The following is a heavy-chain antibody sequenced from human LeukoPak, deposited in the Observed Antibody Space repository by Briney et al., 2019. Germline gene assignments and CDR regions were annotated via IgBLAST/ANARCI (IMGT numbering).Heavy chain of an antibody. D-gene: IGHD2-21*02. V-gene: IGHV3-48*03. CDR3: ARERSQCGGDCHDL. Sequence: GGSLRLSCAASGFTFGSYEMNWVRQAPGKGLEWVSYISIGGGDMRYADSVKGRFIVSRDDAQNSVYLQMNSLTAEDTALYFCARERSQCGGDCHDLWGQGTQVTVSS. CDR2: ISIGGGDM. J-gene: IGHJ5*02. CDR1: GFTFGSYE.